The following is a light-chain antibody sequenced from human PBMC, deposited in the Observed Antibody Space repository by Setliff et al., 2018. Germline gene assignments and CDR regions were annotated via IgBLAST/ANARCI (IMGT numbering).Light chain of an antibody. CDR2: DVN. CDR1: SSDVGGYNY. Sequence: QSALTQPASVSGSPGQSITISCTGTSSDVGGYNYVSWYHQHPGKAPKLMIYDVNKRPSGVSNRFSGSKSGNTASLIISGLQAEDEADYYCTSYTSSSTVVFGGGTKGTVL. V-gene: IGLV2-14*01. J-gene: IGLJ2*01. CDR3: TSYTSSSTVV.